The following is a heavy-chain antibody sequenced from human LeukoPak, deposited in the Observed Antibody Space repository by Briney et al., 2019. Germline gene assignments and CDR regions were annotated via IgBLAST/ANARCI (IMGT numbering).Heavy chain of an antibody. CDR1: GGSISSYY. D-gene: IGHD3-22*01. Sequence: SETLSLTCTVSGGSISSYYWSWIRQPPGKGLEWIGYIYYSGSTYYNPSLKSRVTISVDTSKNQFSLKLSSVTAADTAVYYCARVDSTYDSSFCFDYWGQGTLVTVSS. V-gene: IGHV4-59*06. CDR2: IYYSGST. CDR3: ARVDSTYDSSFCFDY. J-gene: IGHJ4*02.